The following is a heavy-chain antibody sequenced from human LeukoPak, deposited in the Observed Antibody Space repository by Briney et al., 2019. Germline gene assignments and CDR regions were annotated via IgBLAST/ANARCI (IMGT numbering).Heavy chain of an antibody. D-gene: IGHD6-13*01. J-gene: IGHJ4*02. CDR3: ASGYSSSWYRDEMATIFDY. V-gene: IGHV5-51*01. CDR1: GYSFTSYR. Sequence: PGESLKISCKGSGYSFTSYRIGWVRQMPGKGLEWMGIIYPGDSDTRYSPSFQGQVTISADKSISTAYLQWSSLKASDTAMYYCASGYSSSWYRDEMATIFDYWGQGTLVTVSS. CDR2: IYPGDSDT.